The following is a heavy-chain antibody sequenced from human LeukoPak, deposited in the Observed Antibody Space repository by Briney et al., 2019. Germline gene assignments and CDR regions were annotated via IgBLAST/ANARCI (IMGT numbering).Heavy chain of an antibody. Sequence: GGPLTLSCAVSGITLSNYGMSWVRQAPGKGLEWVAGISDSGGSTTYADSVKGRFTISRDNPKNTLFLQMNSLRVEDTAVYFCAKRGVVIRVILVGFHKQAYYFDSWGQGALVTVSS. J-gene: IGHJ4*02. CDR2: ISDSGGST. CDR3: AKRGVVIRVILVGFHKQAYYFDS. D-gene: IGHD3-22*01. V-gene: IGHV3-23*01. CDR1: GITLSNYG.